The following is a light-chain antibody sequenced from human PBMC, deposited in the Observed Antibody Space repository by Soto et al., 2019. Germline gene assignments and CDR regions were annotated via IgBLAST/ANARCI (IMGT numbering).Light chain of an antibody. V-gene: IGLV2-8*01. CDR2: EVS. Sequence: QSALXQPPSATGCPGQSVTISCTGTSSDVGGYNYVSWYQQHPGKAPKLMIYEVSKRPSGVPDRFSGSKSGNTASLTVSGLQAEDEADYYCSSYAGSNNFGVFGTGTKVTVL. CDR1: SSDVGGYNY. CDR3: SSYAGSNNFGV. J-gene: IGLJ1*01.